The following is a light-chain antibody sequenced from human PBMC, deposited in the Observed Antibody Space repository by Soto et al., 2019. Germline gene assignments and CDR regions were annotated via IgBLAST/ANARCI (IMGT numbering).Light chain of an antibody. Sequence: QSVLTQPPSVSGAPGQRVTISCTGSSSNIGAGYDVHWYQQLPGTAPKLLIYGNTNRPSGVPDRFSGSRSGTSASLAITGLKAEDEDGYYYQSYDSSLSGSMVFGGGTKLTVL. V-gene: IGLV1-40*01. CDR1: SSNIGAGYD. CDR2: GNT. J-gene: IGLJ2*01. CDR3: QSYDSSLSGSMV.